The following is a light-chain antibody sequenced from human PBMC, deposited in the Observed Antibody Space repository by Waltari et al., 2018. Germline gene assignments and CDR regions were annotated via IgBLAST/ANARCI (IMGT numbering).Light chain of an antibody. CDR1: QSVGRT. CDR3: QHYLRLPVA. J-gene: IGKJ1*01. Sequence: VLTQSPGTLSLSPGERAIVSCRARQSVGRTLAWYQQKPGQAPRLRIYGASNRATGIPDRFIGSGSGTEFSLTISGLEPEDSAVYYCQHYLRLPVAFGQGTKVEIK. V-gene: IGKV3-20*01. CDR2: GAS.